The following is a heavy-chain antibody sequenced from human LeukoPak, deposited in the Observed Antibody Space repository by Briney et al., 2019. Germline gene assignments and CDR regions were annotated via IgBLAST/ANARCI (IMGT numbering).Heavy chain of an antibody. Sequence: SETLSLTCAVYGGSFSGYYWSWIRQPPGKGLEWIGEINHSGSTNYNPSLKSRVTISVDTSKNQFSLKLSSVTAADTAVYYCARGRTVVVPAAGGYPYYYYYGMDVWGQGTTVTVSS. CDR1: GGSFSGYY. J-gene: IGHJ6*02. V-gene: IGHV4-34*01. CDR2: INHSGST. D-gene: IGHD2-2*01. CDR3: ARGRTVVVPAAGGYPYYYYYGMDV.